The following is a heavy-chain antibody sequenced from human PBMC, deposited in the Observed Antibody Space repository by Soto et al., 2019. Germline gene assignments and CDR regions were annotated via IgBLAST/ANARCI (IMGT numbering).Heavy chain of an antibody. CDR3: ARDYIAACPNWFDP. D-gene: IGHD6-6*01. CDR2: IIPIFGTA. V-gene: IGHV1-69*13. Sequence: SVKVSCKASRGTFSSYAISWVRQAPGQGLEWMGGIIPIFGTANYAQKFQGRVTITADESTSTAYMELSSLRSEDTAVYYCARDYIAACPNWFDPWGQGTLVTVSS. J-gene: IGHJ5*02. CDR1: RGTFSSYA.